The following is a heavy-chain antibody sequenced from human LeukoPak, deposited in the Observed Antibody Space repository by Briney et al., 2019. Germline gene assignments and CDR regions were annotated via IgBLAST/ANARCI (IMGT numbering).Heavy chain of an antibody. CDR1: GFTFSSYA. J-gene: IGHJ4*02. CDR2: ISGSGGST. V-gene: IGHV3-23*01. D-gene: IGHD2-2*01. Sequence: PGGSLRLSCAASGFTFSSYAMSWVRQAPGKGLEWVSAISGSGGSTYYADSVKGRFTISRDNSKNTLYLQMNSLRAEDTAVYYCAKDRLVGDDVVVPAATDYWGQGTLVTVSS. CDR3: AKDRLVGDDVVVPAATDY.